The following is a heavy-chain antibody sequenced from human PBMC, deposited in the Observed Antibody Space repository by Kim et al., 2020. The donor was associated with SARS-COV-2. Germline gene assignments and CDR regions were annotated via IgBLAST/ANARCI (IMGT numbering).Heavy chain of an antibody. D-gene: IGHD3-22*01. V-gene: IGHV3-13*01. CDR3: ARATYYYDSSGYSHWFDP. J-gene: IGHJ5*02. Sequence: GGSLRLSCAASGFTFSSYDMHWVRQATGKGLEWVSAIGTAGDTYYPGSVKGRFTISRENAKNSLYLQMNSLRAGDTAVYYCARATYYYDSSGYSHWFDPWGQGTLVTVSS. CDR2: IGTAGDT. CDR1: GFTFSSYD.